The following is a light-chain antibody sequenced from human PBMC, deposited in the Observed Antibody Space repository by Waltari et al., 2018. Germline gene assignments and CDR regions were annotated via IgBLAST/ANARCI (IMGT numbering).Light chain of an antibody. J-gene: IGKJ4*01. CDR3: QQYYSAPVT. CDR2: KAS. V-gene: IGKV1-5*03. Sequence: DIQMTQSPSTLSASVGDRVTITCRASQSISSWLAWYQQQPGKAPKVLIYKASSLESGVPSRFSGSGSGTEFTLTISSLQPDDFATYYCQQYYSAPVTFGGGTRVEIQ. CDR1: QSISSW.